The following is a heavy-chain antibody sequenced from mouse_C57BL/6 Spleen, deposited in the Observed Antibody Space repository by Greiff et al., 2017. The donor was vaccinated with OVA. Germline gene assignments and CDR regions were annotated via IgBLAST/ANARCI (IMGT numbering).Heavy chain of an antibody. CDR3: ARTTVVANYFDY. J-gene: IGHJ2*01. Sequence: QVQLKQPGAELVKPGASVKMSCKASGYTFTSYWITWVKQRPGQGLEWIGDIYPGSGSTNYNEKFKSKATLTVDTSSSTAYMQLSSLTSEDSAVYYCARTTVVANYFDYWGQGTTLTVSS. D-gene: IGHD1-1*01. V-gene: IGHV1-55*01. CDR2: IYPGSGST. CDR1: GYTFTSYW.